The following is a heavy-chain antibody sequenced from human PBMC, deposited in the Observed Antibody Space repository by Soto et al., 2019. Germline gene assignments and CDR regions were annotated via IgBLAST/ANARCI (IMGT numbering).Heavy chain of an antibody. V-gene: IGHV4-34*01. D-gene: IGHD5-12*01. CDR2: INHSGST. J-gene: IGHJ4*02. CDR1: GGSFSGYY. Sequence: SETLSLTCAVYGGSFSGYYWSWIRQPPGKGLEWIGEINHSGSTNYNPSLKSRVTISVDTSKNQFSLKLSSVTAADTAVYYCARGRDRYSTWGQGTLVTVSS. CDR3: ARGRDRYST.